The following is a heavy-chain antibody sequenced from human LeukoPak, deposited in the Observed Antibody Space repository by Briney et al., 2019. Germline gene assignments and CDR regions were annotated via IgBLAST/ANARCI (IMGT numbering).Heavy chain of an antibody. Sequence: GGSLRLSCAASGFTFSSYAMTWVRQAPGKGLEWLSIISGSGLNAYYADSVKGRFTISRDNAKNSLYLQMNSLRAEDMALYYCAKGRGLSYDYGVDYWGQGTLVTVSS. CDR3: AKGRGLSYDYGVDY. CDR1: GFTFSSYA. CDR2: ISGSGLNA. D-gene: IGHD4-17*01. J-gene: IGHJ4*02. V-gene: IGHV3-23*01.